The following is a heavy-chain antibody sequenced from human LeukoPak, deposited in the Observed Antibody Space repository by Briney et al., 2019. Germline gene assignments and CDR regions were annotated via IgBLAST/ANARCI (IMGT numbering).Heavy chain of an antibody. CDR1: GFTFSSYA. D-gene: IGHD6-6*01. V-gene: IGHV3-30-3*01. J-gene: IGHJ5*02. CDR2: ISYDGSNK. CDR3: ARGGIAARSNWFDP. Sequence: GGSLRLSCAASGFTFSSYAMHWVRQAPGKGLEWVAVISYDGSNKYYADSVKGRFTISRDNSENTLYLQMNSLRAEDTAVYYCARGGIAARSNWFDPWGQGTLVTVSS.